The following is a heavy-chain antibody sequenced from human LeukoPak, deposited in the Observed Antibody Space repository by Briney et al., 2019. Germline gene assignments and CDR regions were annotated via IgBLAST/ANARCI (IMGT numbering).Heavy chain of an antibody. CDR1: GGSSSSNSYY. Sequence: PSQTLSLXCTVSGGSSSSNSYYWSWNRQPAGKGPEWIGRIYTSGSTNYNPSLKSRVTISVDTSKNQFSLKLNSVTAADTAVYFCASSKKGGGSGYWGQGTLVTVSS. V-gene: IGHV4-61*02. D-gene: IGHD2-15*01. J-gene: IGHJ4*02. CDR3: ASSKKGGGSGY. CDR2: IYTSGST.